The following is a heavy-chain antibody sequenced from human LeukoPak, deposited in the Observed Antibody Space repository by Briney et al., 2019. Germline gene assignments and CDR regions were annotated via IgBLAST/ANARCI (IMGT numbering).Heavy chain of an antibody. CDR3: ARDTYCGSTSCYLDY. CDR1: GFTFSSYW. V-gene: IGHV3-7*01. Sequence: GGSLRLSCAASGFTFSSYWMRWVRQAPGKGLEWLATMKPDGSEKYYVDSVKGRFTISRDNSKNLLYLQMNSLRAEDTAVYYCARDTYCGSTSCYLDYWGQGTLVTVSS. CDR2: MKPDGSEK. J-gene: IGHJ4*02. D-gene: IGHD2-2*01.